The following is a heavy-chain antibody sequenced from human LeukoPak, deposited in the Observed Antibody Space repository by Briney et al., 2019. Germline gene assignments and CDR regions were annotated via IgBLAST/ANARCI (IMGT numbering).Heavy chain of an antibody. CDR3: ASNGRVLRFLEWLFGGFDP. CDR2: IYHSGST. D-gene: IGHD3-3*01. Sequence: SGTLSLTCAVSGGSISSSNWWSWIRQPPGKGLEWIGEIYHSGSTNYNPSLKSRVTISVDTSKNQFSLKLSSVTAADTAAYYCASNGRVLRFLEWLFGGFDPWGQGTLVTVSS. CDR1: GGSISSSNW. V-gene: IGHV4-4*02. J-gene: IGHJ5*02.